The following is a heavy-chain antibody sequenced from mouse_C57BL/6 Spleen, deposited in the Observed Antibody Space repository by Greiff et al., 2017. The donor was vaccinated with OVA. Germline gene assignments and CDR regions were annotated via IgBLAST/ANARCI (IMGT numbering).Heavy chain of an antibody. V-gene: IGHV1-54*01. CDR2: INPGSGGT. J-gene: IGHJ3*01. CDR3: ARGGPFAY. Sequence: QVQLQQSGAELVRPGTSVKVSCKASGYAFTNYLIEWVKQRPGQGLEWIGVINPGSGGTNYNEKFKGKATLTADKSFSTAYMQLSSLTSEDSAVYFCARGGPFAYWGQGTLVTVSA. CDR1: GYAFTNYL.